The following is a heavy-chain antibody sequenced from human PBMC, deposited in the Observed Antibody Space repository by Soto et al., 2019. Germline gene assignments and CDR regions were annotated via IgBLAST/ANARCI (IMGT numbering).Heavy chain of an antibody. CDR1: GFTFSNYW. CDR3: VKHIASAQ. Sequence: EVQLVESGGALVQPGGSLRLTCATSGFTFSNYWMTWVRQAPGKGLEWVANINKDGSQTSFVDSVKGRFTIFRDNAKSSLYLKMNCLRGEDTAKYYCVKHIASAQGGQGTLWTVSS. CDR2: INKDGSQT. V-gene: IGHV3-7*01. D-gene: IGHD6-25*01. J-gene: IGHJ4*02.